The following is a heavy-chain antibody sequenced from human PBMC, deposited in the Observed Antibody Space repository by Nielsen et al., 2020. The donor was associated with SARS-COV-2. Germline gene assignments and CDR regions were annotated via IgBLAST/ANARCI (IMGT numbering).Heavy chain of an antibody. J-gene: IGHJ4*02. CDR3: ARGLSHVSDY. V-gene: IGHV3-11*05. D-gene: IGHD3-16*01. CDR2: ISTSSSYT. Sequence: WIRQPPGKGPEWVSYISTSSSYTNYADSVKGRFSISRDNAKNSLFLQMNSLRAEDTAVYYCARGLSHVSDYWGQGTLVTVSS.